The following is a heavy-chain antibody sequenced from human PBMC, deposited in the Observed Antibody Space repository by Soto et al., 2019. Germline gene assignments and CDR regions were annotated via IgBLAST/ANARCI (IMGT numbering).Heavy chain of an antibody. CDR2: ITTTSSTM. CDR1: GLIFSDYS. Sequence: GWSLRLSCTPSGLIFSDYSMNWVRKAPGKGLEWISYITTTSSTMYYADSVKGRFTISRDNAKNSLYLQMNSLRDEDTAVYYCARDSSGRQYYGMDVWGQGTTVTVSS. CDR3: ARDSSGRQYYGMDV. D-gene: IGHD3-22*01. V-gene: IGHV3-48*02. J-gene: IGHJ6*02.